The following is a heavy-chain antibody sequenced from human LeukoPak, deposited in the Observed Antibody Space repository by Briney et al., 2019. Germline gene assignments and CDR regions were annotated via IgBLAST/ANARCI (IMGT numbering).Heavy chain of an antibody. V-gene: IGHV3-7*01. CDR2: IKEDGSET. D-gene: IGHD5-24*01. CDR3: ARETPRRGETRDGYR. CDR1: GFIFKKYW. J-gene: IGHJ4*02. Sequence: GGSLRLSCAASGFIFKKYWMNWVCQVPGKGLEGLANIKEDGSETYYADSVKGRFTISRDNPKNLLFLQINSLRVEDTAVYYCARETPRRGETRDGYRWGQGTVVTVSS.